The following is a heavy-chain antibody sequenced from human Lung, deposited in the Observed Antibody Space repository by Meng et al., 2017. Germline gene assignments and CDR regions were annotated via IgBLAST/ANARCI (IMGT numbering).Heavy chain of an antibody. J-gene: IGHJ4*01. CDR1: GSTFINAW. CDR2: MKSNVDGGTV. CDR3: SGHVDY. V-gene: IGHV3-15*01. Sequence: EVQLGESGGGFVKPGGSLRLSCAASGSTFINAWMTWVRQAPGKGLEWIGRMKSNVDGGTVDYAAAVKGRFFISRDDSENTFYLQMNSLKTEDTAVYYCSGHVDYWGHGTLVTVSS.